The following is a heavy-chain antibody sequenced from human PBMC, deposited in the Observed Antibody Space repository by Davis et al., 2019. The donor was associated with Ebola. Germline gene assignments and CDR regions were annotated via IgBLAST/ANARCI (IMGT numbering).Heavy chain of an antibody. CDR1: GFTFSSYG. J-gene: IGHJ4*02. CDR2: IWYDGSNE. Sequence: PGGSLRLSCAASGFTFSSYGMHWVRQAPGKGLEWVALIWYDGSNENYADSVEGRFTISRDNAKKSLYLQMNSLRAEDTGVYYCAATYDTSGYPTDYWGQGTLVTVSS. CDR3: AATYDTSGYPTDY. D-gene: IGHD3-22*01. V-gene: IGHV3-33*03.